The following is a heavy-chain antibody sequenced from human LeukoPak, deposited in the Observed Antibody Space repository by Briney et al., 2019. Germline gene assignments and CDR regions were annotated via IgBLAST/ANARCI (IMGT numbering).Heavy chain of an antibody. Sequence: GGPLRLSCAASGFTFSSYAMSWVRQAPGKGLEWVSAISGSGGSTYYADSVKGRFTISRDNSKNTLYLQMNSLRAEDTAVYYCAKEGFYDFWSGYSYPLLWGQGTLVTVSS. J-gene: IGHJ4*02. CDR1: GFTFSSYA. V-gene: IGHV3-23*01. D-gene: IGHD3-3*01. CDR3: AKEGFYDFWSGYSYPLL. CDR2: ISGSGGST.